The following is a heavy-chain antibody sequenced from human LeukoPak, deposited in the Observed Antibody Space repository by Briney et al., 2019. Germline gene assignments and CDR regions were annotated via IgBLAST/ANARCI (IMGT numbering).Heavy chain of an antibody. CDR3: ARKMGSTSY. J-gene: IGHJ4*02. CDR2: ISYDGSNK. Sequence: GRSLRLSCAASGFTFSSYAMRWVRQAPGKGLEWVAVISYDGSNKYYADSVKGRFTISRDNSKNTLYLQMNSLRAEDTAVYYCARKMGSTSYWGQGTLVTVSS. D-gene: IGHD2-2*01. CDR1: GFTFSSYA. V-gene: IGHV3-30-3*01.